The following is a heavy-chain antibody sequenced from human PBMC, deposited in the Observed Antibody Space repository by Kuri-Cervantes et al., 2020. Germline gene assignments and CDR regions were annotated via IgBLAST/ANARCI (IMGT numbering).Heavy chain of an antibody. CDR2: IWYDGSNK. V-gene: IGHV3-33*01. CDR3: ARGGLGVYDSSGYYSPLDWYFDL. D-gene: IGHD3-22*01. CDR1: GFTFSSYG. J-gene: IGHJ2*01. Sequence: GESLKISCAASGFTFSSYGMHWVRQAPGKGLEWVAVIWYDGSNKYYADSVKGRFTISRDNSKNTLYLQMNSLRAEDTAVYYCARGGLGVYDSSGYYSPLDWYFDLWGRGTLVTVSS.